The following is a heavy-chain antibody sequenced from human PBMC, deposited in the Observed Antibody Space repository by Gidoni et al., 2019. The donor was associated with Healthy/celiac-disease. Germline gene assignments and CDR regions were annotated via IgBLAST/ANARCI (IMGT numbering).Heavy chain of an antibody. CDR3: AKNHGGGSYYFDY. CDR2: ISYDGSNK. D-gene: IGHD3-10*01. V-gene: IGHV3-30*18. Sequence: GKGLEWVAVISYDGSNKYYADSVKGRFTISRDNSKNTLYLQMNSLRAEDTAVYYCAKNHGGGSYYFDYWGQGTLVTVSS. J-gene: IGHJ4*02.